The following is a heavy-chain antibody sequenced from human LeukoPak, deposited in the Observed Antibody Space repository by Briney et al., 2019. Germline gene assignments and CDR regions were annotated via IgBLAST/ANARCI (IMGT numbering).Heavy chain of an antibody. CDR2: ISYDGSNK. CDR1: GFTFRSYG. J-gene: IGHJ3*02. V-gene: IGHV3-30*03. Sequence: GGSLRVSSVAPGFTFRSYGMQWVSQAPGEGLERVSVISYDGSNKYYADTVKGRFTISRDNSKNTLYLQMNSLRAEDTAVYYCARERVGGSGGYYGAFDIWGQGTVVTVSS. D-gene: IGHD6-19*01. CDR3: ARERVGGSGGYYGAFDI.